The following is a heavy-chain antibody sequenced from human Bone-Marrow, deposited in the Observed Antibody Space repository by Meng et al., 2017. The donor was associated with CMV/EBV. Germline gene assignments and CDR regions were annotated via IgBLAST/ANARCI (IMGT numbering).Heavy chain of an antibody. CDR3: ARSYGYYYYGMHV. V-gene: IGHV4-59*01. Sequence: SETLSLTCSVSGGSISGYYWSWIRQPPGKGLEWIGYIYSSGSINYNPSLESRVTMSVDTSKIQFSLDLTSVTAAYTAVYYCARSYGYYYYGMHVWGQGTAVTVSS. D-gene: IGHD3-10*01. CDR2: IYSSGSI. CDR1: GGSISGYY. J-gene: IGHJ6*02.